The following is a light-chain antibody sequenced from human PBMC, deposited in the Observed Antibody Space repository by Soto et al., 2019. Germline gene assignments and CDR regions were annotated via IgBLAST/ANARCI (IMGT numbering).Light chain of an antibody. Sequence: DLQMTQSPSSLPASVGDRVTITCQASQAISNYLNWYQQKPGKAPKLLIYDASNLETGVPSRFSGSGSGTDFTFTISSLQPEDIATYYCQQYDNLPLTFGGGTKVEIK. CDR2: DAS. J-gene: IGKJ4*01. CDR3: QQYDNLPLT. V-gene: IGKV1-33*01. CDR1: QAISNY.